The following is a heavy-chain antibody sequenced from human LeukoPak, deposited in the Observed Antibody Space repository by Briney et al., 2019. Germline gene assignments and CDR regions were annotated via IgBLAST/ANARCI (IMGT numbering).Heavy chain of an antibody. V-gene: IGHV1-2*02. D-gene: IGHD2-15*01. CDR1: GYTFTGYY. CDR2: INPNSGGT. Sequence: ASVKVSCKASGYTFTGYYMHWVRQAPGQGLEWMGWINPNSGGTNYAQKFQGRVTMTRDTSLSTAYMELSRLRSDDTAEHVCARDSRKTGYCSGGSCYVNWFDPWGQGTLVTVSS. J-gene: IGHJ5*02. CDR3: ARDSRKTGYCSGGSCYVNWFDP.